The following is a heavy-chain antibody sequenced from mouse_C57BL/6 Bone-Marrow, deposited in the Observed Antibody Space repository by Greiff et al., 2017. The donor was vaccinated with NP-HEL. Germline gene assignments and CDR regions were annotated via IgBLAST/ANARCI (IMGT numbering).Heavy chain of an antibody. D-gene: IGHD2-2*01. CDR1: GYTFTSYW. CDR2: IDPSDSYT. Sequence: QVQLKEPGAELVRPGTSVKLSCKASGYTFTSYWMHWVKQRPGQGLEWIGVIDPSDSYTNYNQKFKGKATLTVDTSSSPAYMQLSSLTSEDSAVYYGARVSTMVKWFAYWGQGTLVTVSA. V-gene: IGHV1-59*01. J-gene: IGHJ3*01. CDR3: ARVSTMVKWFAY.